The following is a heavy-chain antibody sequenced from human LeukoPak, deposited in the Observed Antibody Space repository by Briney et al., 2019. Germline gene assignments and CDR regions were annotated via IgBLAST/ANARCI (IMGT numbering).Heavy chain of an antibody. J-gene: IGHJ3*02. D-gene: IGHD1-20*01. CDR3: ARGVPYNWDYHGAFDI. CDR1: GYSISSGYY. V-gene: IGHV4-38-2*02. Sequence: PSETLSLTCTVSGYSISSGYYWGWIRQPPGKGLEWIGRIYHSGSTYYNPSLKSRVTISVDTSKNQFSLKLSSVTAADTAVYYCARGVPYNWDYHGAFDIWGQGTMVTVSS. CDR2: IYHSGST.